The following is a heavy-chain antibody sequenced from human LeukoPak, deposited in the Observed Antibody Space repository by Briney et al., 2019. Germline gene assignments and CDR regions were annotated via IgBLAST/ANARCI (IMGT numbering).Heavy chain of an antibody. J-gene: IGHJ4*02. Sequence: GGSLRLSCAASGFIFSNNGMHWVRQAPGKGLEWVAFIRYDGSNEYYADSVKGRFTISGDNSKNTLYLQMNSLRAEGTAVYYCAKDADSGWSYFDHWGQGTLVTVSS. CDR1: GFIFSNNG. D-gene: IGHD6-19*01. CDR3: AKDADSGWSYFDH. V-gene: IGHV3-30*02. CDR2: IRYDGSNE.